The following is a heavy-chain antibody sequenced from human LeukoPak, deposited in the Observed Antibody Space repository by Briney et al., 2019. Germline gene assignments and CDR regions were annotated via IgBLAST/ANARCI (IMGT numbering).Heavy chain of an antibody. Sequence: APVKVSCKVSGYTLSELPIHWVRQAPGKGLEWMGGFDPEESETLYAQNFQGRINMTEDTSTDTAYMALSSLRSEDTAIYYCATARQFSYYGLDVWGQGTTVTVSS. V-gene: IGHV1-24*01. J-gene: IGHJ6*02. CDR3: ATARQFSYYGLDV. CDR2: FDPEESET. CDR1: GYTLSELP. D-gene: IGHD5-24*01.